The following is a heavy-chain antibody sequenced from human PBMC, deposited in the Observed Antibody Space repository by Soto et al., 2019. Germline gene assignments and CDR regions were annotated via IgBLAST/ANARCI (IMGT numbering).Heavy chain of an antibody. D-gene: IGHD6-13*01. CDR1: GYDFTAYD. V-gene: IGHV1-8*02. CDR3: GRGPSPRAPAGGTPYYYAMDV. J-gene: IGHJ6*02. Sequence: VASVKVSCKASGYDFTAYDINWVRQASGQGLEWMGWMNPINGATGSARRFQGRVSMTRNTATNTAYLELTSLRSDVTAVYYCGRGPSPRAPAGGTPYYYAMDVWGQGTTVTVSS. CDR2: MNPINGAT.